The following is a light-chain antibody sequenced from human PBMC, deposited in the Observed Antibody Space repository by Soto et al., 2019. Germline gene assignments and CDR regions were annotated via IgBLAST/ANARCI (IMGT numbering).Light chain of an antibody. CDR1: QSFGSW. Sequence: DLPMTQSPSTLSASVGDRVTITCRASQSFGSWLAWYQQKPGKAPKLLIYDVSSLENGVPGRFSGSGSGTEFTLTISSLQPDDYATYYCQQYNISPSTFGQGTKVDIK. J-gene: IGKJ2*02. V-gene: IGKV1-5*01. CDR2: DVS. CDR3: QQYNISPST.